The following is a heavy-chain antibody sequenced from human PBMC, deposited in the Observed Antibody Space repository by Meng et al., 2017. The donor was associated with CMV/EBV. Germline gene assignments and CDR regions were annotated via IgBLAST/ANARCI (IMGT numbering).Heavy chain of an antibody. Sequence: LRLSCTVSGGSVTSGGYYWSWIRQHPGKGLEWIGYIYHSVNTYYNPSLKSRVTISVDTSKNQFSLKLTSVTAADMAVYFCARAPPSAPFDYWGQGTLVTVSS. CDR3: ARAPPSAPFDY. CDR1: GGSVTSGGYY. J-gene: IGHJ4*02. V-gene: IGHV4-31*03. CDR2: IYHSVNT.